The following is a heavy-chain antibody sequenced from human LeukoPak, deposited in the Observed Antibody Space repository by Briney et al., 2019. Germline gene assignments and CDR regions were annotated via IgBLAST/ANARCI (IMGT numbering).Heavy chain of an antibody. D-gene: IGHD2-21*01. Sequence: GGSLRLSCAASGFTFSGSARHWVRQASGKGLEWVGRIRSKANSYATAYAASVKGRFTISRDDSKNTAYLQMNSLKTEDTAVYYCTRHVDSSFNYMDVWGKGTTVTVSS. CDR3: TRHVDSSFNYMDV. J-gene: IGHJ6*03. CDR2: IRSKANSYAT. V-gene: IGHV3-73*01. CDR1: GFTFSGSA.